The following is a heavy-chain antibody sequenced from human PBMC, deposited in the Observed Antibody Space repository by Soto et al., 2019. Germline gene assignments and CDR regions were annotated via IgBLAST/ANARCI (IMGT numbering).Heavy chain of an antibody. Sequence: EVQLLESGGGLVQPGGSLRLSCAASGFTFSSSAMSWVRQAPGMGLEWVSAIRGSGGSTYYADSVKGRFTISRDNSKNTLYLQMNSRRAEDTAVDYGAKGPGGCRGGSCCTPFDYWGQGTLVTGSS. J-gene: IGHJ4*02. CDR2: IRGSGGST. D-gene: IGHD2-15*01. CDR3: AKGPGGCRGGSCCTPFDY. CDR1: GFTFSSSA. V-gene: IGHV3-23*01.